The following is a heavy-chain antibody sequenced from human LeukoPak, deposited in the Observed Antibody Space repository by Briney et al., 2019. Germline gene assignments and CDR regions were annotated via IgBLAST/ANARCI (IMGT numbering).Heavy chain of an antibody. CDR3: VKDGGEGFLDY. Sequence: PGGSLRLSCSASGFTFSTYTMHWVRQAPGEGLECVSTINSNGGGTYYADSVKGRFTISRDNSKNTLYLQMSSLRVDDTAVFYCVKDGGEGFLDYWGQGTLVTVSS. J-gene: IGHJ4*02. D-gene: IGHD3-16*01. CDR1: GFTFSTYT. V-gene: IGHV3-64D*06. CDR2: INSNGGGT.